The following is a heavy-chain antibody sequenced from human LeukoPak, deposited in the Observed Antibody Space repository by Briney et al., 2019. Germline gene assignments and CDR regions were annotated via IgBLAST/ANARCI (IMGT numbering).Heavy chain of an antibody. Sequence: PSETLSLTCRVFGGSISSTSHYWGWIRQPPGKGLEWIASIYHSGETFYNPSLESRVAISVDTSNNEVFLDLYSVTAADTAMYYCAETNTQDWFDPWGRGTLVTVSS. J-gene: IGHJ5*02. CDR1: GGSISSTSHY. CDR3: AETNTQDWFDP. D-gene: IGHD2-8*01. V-gene: IGHV4-39*07. CDR2: IYHSGET.